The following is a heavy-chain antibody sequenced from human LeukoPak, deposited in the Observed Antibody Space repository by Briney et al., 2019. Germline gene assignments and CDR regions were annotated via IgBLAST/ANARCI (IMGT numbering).Heavy chain of an antibody. CDR2: INPNSGGT. CDR3: ARGPDSSGYPEYFQH. D-gene: IGHD3-22*01. CDR1: GYTFTGYY. Sequence: RASVKVSCKASGYTFTGYYMHWVRQAPGQGLEWMGWINPNSGGTNYAQKFQGRVTMTRDTSISTAYMELSRLRSDDTAVYYCARGPDSSGYPEYFQHWGQGTLVTVSS. J-gene: IGHJ1*01. V-gene: IGHV1-2*02.